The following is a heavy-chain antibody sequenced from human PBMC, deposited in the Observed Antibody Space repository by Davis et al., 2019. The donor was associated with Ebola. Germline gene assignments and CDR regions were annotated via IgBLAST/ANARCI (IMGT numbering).Heavy chain of an antibody. CDR3: ARAISHDYVWGSYRTHFDY. D-gene: IGHD3-16*02. CDR1: GYSISSGYY. CDR2: SYYSGST. J-gene: IGHJ4*02. Sequence: SETLSLTCIVSGYSISSGYYWGWIRQPPGKGLEWIGCSYYSGSTNYNPSLKSRVTISVDTSKNQFSLKLSSVTAADTAVYYCARAISHDYVWGSYRTHFDYWGQGTLVTVSS. V-gene: IGHV4-38-2*02.